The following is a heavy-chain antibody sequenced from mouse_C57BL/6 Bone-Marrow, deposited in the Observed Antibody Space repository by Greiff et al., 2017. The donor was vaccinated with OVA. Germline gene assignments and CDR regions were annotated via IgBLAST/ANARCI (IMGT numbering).Heavy chain of an antibody. D-gene: IGHD1-1*01. CDR1: GFTFSNYW. V-gene: IGHV6-3*01. CDR2: IRLKSDNYAT. Sequence: EVMLVESGGGLVQPGGSMKLSCVASGFTFSNYWMNWVRQSPEKGLEWVAQIRLKSDNYATHYAESVKGRFTISRDDSKSSVYLQMNNLRAEDTGIYYCTVPWYGSSYVRFAYWGQGTLVTVSA. J-gene: IGHJ3*01. CDR3: TVPWYGSSYVRFAY.